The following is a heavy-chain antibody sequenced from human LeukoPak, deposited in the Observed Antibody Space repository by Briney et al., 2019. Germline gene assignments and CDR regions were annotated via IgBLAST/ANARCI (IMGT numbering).Heavy chain of an antibody. Sequence: QPGGSLRLSCAASGFTFSSYWMSWVRQAPGKGLEWVANIKQDGSEKYYVDSVKGRFTISRDNAKNSLYLQMNSLRAEDTAVYYCAREVGVVLEDYYYYYYMDVWGKGTTVTVSS. CDR2: IKQDGSEK. V-gene: IGHV3-7*01. J-gene: IGHJ6*03. D-gene: IGHD2-15*01. CDR1: GFTFSSYW. CDR3: AREVGVVLEDYYYYYYMDV.